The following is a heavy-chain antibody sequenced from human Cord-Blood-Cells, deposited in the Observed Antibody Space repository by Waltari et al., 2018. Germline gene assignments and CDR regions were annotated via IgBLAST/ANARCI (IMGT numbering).Heavy chain of an antibody. Sequence: EVQLVQSGAEVKKPGESLKISCKGSGYSFTSYWIGWVRQMPGQGLEWMGIIYPGDSDTRYSPPFQGQVTISADKSISTAYLQWSSLKASDTAMYYCARLAVWGGYDSSGYYYFDYWGQGTLVTVSS. D-gene: IGHD3-22*01. CDR1: GYSFTSYW. CDR3: ARLAVWGGYDSSGYYYFDY. CDR2: IYPGDSDT. V-gene: IGHV5-51*01. J-gene: IGHJ4*02.